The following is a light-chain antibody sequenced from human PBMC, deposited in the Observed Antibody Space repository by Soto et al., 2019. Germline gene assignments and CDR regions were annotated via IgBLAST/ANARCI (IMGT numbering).Light chain of an antibody. CDR1: QSVSNNY. CDR3: QKYGSSGT. J-gene: IGKJ1*01. Sequence: EIVLTQSPGALSLSPGERATLSGRASQSVSNNYLAWYKQNPGQAPRLLIYGASNRATGVPDRFSGSGSGTDFTLTIIRLEPEDFAVYYCQKYGSSGTFGQGTKVDIK. CDR2: GAS. V-gene: IGKV3-20*01.